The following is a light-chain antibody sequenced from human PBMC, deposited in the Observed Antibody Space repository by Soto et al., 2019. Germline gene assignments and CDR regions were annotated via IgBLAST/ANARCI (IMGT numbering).Light chain of an antibody. CDR1: SSDIGNYNY. J-gene: IGLJ2*01. Sequence: QSVLTQPASVSGSPGQSITISCTGNSSDIGNYNYVSWYQQHPGKAPKLMIYEVSNRPSGVATRFSGSKSGNTASLTISGLQAEDEADYYCSSYAGSSTVVFGGGTKLTVL. V-gene: IGLV2-14*01. CDR3: SSYAGSSTVV. CDR2: EVS.